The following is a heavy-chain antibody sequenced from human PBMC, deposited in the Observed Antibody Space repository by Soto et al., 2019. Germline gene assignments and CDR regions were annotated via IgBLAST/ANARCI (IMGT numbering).Heavy chain of an antibody. J-gene: IGHJ6*02. D-gene: IGHD3-3*01. CDR2: ISSSGSTI. CDR1: GFTFSSYE. Sequence: GGSLRLSCAASGFTFSSYEMNCVRQAPGKGLEWVSYISSSGSTIYYADSVKGRFTISRDNAKNSLYLQMNSLRAEDTAVYYCARGVKLYGMDVWGQETTVTVSS. V-gene: IGHV3-48*03. CDR3: ARGVKLYGMDV.